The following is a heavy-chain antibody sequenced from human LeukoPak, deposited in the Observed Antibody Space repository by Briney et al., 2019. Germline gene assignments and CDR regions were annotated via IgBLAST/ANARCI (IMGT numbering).Heavy chain of an antibody. J-gene: IGHJ5*02. D-gene: IGHD3-10*01. Sequence: PSETLSLTCAVSGGSISSNNWWSWVRQPPGKGLEWIGNIYHSGTTHYNPSLKSRVTISVDKSKNHFSLKLNSVTAADTAVYYCAMKPPSEWFGTGGLAPWGKGILVTVSS. V-gene: IGHV4-4*02. CDR2: IYHSGTT. CDR3: AMKPPSEWFGTGGLAP. CDR1: GGSISSNNW.